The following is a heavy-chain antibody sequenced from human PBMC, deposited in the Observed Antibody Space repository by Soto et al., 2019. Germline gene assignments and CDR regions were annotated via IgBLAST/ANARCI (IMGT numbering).Heavy chain of an antibody. CDR1: GFTFSSYA. V-gene: IGHV3-23*01. Sequence: GGSLRLSCAASGFTFSSYAMSWVRQAPGKGLEWVSAISGSGGSTYYADSVKGRFTISRDNSKNTLYLQMNSLRAEDTAVYYCAKEPEISGYDWEVNFDYWGQGTLVTVSS. D-gene: IGHD5-12*01. J-gene: IGHJ4*02. CDR2: ISGSGGST. CDR3: AKEPEISGYDWEVNFDY.